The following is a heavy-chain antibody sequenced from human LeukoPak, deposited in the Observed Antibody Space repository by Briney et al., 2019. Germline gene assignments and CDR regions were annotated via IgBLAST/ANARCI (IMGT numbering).Heavy chain of an antibody. D-gene: IGHD3-10*01. Sequence: GGSLRLSCAAAGFSFSNAWMSWVRQAPGKGLEWVSSISSRSSYIYYADSVKGRFTISRDNAKNSLYLQMNSLRAEDTAVYYCARDESDYPDEGYYYYGMDVWGRGTTVTVSS. V-gene: IGHV3-21*01. CDR1: GFSFSNAW. CDR3: ARDESDYPDEGYYYYGMDV. CDR2: ISSRSSYI. J-gene: IGHJ6*02.